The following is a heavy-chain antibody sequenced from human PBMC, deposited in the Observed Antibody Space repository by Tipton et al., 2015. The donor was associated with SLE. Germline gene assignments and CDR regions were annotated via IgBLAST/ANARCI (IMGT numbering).Heavy chain of an antibody. D-gene: IGHD3-16*01. Sequence: TLSLTCVVSGASISTEGYSWSWIRQPPGKGLEWIGYIFHTGSAYYNPSLRSRLTISLDRSNNQFSLKVNSMTAADTAVYYCAREGGAFDIWGQGTMVTVSS. CDR3: AREGGAFDI. CDR1: GASISTEGYS. V-gene: IGHV4-30-2*01. CDR2: IFHTGSA. J-gene: IGHJ3*02.